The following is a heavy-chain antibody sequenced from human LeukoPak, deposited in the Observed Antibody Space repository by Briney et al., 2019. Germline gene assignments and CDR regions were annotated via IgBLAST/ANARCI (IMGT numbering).Heavy chain of an antibody. D-gene: IGHD4-17*01. CDR3: ASGRDYGDERGAFDI. CDR2: MNPKSGYT. J-gene: IGHJ3*02. V-gene: IGHV1-8*03. CDR1: GYTFTSLD. Sequence: ASVKVSCKASGYTFTSLDINWVRQATGQGLEWMGWMNPKSGYTGSAQQFQGRVTFTRSTSISTAYMELSRLRSDDTAVYYCASGRDYGDERGAFDIWGQGTMVTVSS.